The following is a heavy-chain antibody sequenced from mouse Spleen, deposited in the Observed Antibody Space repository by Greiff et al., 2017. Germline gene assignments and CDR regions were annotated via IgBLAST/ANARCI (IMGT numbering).Heavy chain of an antibody. J-gene: IGHJ2*01. D-gene: IGHD3-3*01. CDR2: IDPEDGDT. CDR1: GFNIKDYY. Sequence: EVQLQQSGAELVRPGASVKLSCTASGFNIKDYYMHWVKQRPEQGLEWIGRIDPEDGDTEYAPKFQGKATMTADTSSNTAYLQLSSLTSEDSAVYYCARFRAGYFDYWGQGTTLTVSS. V-gene: IGHV14-1*01. CDR3: ARFRAGYFDY.